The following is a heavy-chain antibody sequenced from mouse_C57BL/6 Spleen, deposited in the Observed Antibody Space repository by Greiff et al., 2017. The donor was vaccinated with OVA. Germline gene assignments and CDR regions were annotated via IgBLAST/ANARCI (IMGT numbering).Heavy chain of an antibody. J-gene: IGHJ4*01. Sequence: VQLQQPGAELVRPGTSVKLSCKASGYTFTSYWMHWLKQRPGQGLEWIGVIDPSDSYTNYNQKFKGKATLTVDTSSSTAYMQLSSLTSEDSAVYYCARRGGNYGGAMDYWGQGTSVTVSS. D-gene: IGHD2-1*01. CDR3: ARRGGNYGGAMDY. V-gene: IGHV1-59*01. CDR1: GYTFTSYW. CDR2: IDPSDSYT.